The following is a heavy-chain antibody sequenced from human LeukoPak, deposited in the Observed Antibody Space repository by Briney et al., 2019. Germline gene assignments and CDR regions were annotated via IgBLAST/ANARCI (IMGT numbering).Heavy chain of an antibody. CDR3: ARFGSYHYYYYYYMDV. Sequence: PSETLSLTCAVYGGSFSGYYWSWLRQPPGKGLEWIGEINHSGSTNYNPSLKSRVTISVDTSKNQFSLKLSSVTAADAAEYYCARFGSYHYYYYYYMDVWGKGTTVTVSS. CDR2: INHSGST. J-gene: IGHJ6*03. D-gene: IGHD1-26*01. CDR1: GGSFSGYY. V-gene: IGHV4-34*01.